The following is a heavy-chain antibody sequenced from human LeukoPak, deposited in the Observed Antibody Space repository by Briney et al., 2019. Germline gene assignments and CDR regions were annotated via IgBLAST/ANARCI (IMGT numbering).Heavy chain of an antibody. V-gene: IGHV3-30*04. Sequence: GGSLRLSCAASGFTFSSYAMHWVRQAPGKGLEWVAVISYDGSNKYYADSVKGRFTISRDNSKNTLYLQMNSLRAEDTAVYYCAREPLWADYFDYWGQGTLVAVSS. J-gene: IGHJ4*02. CDR1: GFTFSSYA. CDR2: ISYDGSNK. D-gene: IGHD2/OR15-2a*01. CDR3: AREPLWADYFDY.